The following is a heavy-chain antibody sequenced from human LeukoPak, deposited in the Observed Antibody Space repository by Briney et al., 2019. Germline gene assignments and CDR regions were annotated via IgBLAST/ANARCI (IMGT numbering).Heavy chain of an antibody. D-gene: IGHD3-22*01. CDR2: LYNAGST. V-gene: IGHV3-53*05. CDR1: GFIFSNNY. J-gene: IGHJ4*02. Sequence: PGGSLRLSCVASGFIFSNNYMSWVRQAPGKGLEWVSVLYNAGSTYYADSVKGRFTISRDNSKNTLYLQMNSLRAEDTALYYCAKDTYYDSSGSIDYWGQGTLVTVSS. CDR3: AKDTYYDSSGSIDY.